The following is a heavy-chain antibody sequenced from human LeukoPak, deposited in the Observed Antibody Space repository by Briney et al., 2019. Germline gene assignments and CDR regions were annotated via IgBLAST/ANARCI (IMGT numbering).Heavy chain of an antibody. V-gene: IGHV3-66*01. CDR2: IYSGGST. J-gene: IGHJ4*02. Sequence: GGSLRLSCATSGFTVSSNYMSWVRQAPGKGLEWVSVIYSGGSTYYADSVKGRFTISRDNSKNTLYPQMNSLRAEDTAVYYCARGGPAAGRFDYWGQGTLVTVSS. D-gene: IGHD6-13*01. CDR3: ARGGPAAGRFDY. CDR1: GFTVSSNY.